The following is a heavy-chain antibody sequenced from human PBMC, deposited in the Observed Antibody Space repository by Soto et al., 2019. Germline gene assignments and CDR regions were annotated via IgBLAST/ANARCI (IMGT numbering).Heavy chain of an antibody. V-gene: IGHV4-4*02. CDR3: ARDLFAPETTVTTYIDY. D-gene: IGHD4-17*01. Sequence: QVQLQESGPGLVKPSGTLSLTCAVSGGSISSSNWWSWVRQPPGKGLEWIGEIYHSGSTNYNPSLKSRLTTQLXXSXNXXSLKLSSVTAADTAVYYCARDLFAPETTVTTYIDYWGQGTLVTVSS. CDR1: GGSISSSNW. CDR2: IYHSGST. J-gene: IGHJ4*02.